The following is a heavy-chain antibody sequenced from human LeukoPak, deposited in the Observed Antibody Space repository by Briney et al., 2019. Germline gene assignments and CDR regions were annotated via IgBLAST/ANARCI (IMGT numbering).Heavy chain of an antibody. J-gene: IGHJ6*04. CDR3: ARDRLLWFGESLYYYYGMDV. Sequence: SQTLSLTCTVSGGSISSGDYYWSWIRQPPGQGLEWIGYIYYSGSTYYNPSLKSRVTISVDTSKNQFSLKLSSVTAADTAVYYCARDRLLWFGESLYYYYGMDVWGKGTTVTVSS. D-gene: IGHD3-10*01. CDR1: GGSISSGDYY. CDR2: IYYSGST. V-gene: IGHV4-30-4*01.